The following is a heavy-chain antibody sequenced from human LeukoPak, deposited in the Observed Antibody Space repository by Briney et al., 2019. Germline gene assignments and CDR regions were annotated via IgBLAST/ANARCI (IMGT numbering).Heavy chain of an antibody. D-gene: IGHD6-13*01. Sequence: SETLSLTCAVYGGSFSGYYWSWIRQPPGKGLEWIGEINHSGSTNYNPSLKSRVTISVDTSKNQFSLKLSSVTAADTAVYYCARQEHRGIAAAALYNWFDPWGQGTLVTVSS. V-gene: IGHV4-34*01. CDR2: INHSGST. CDR1: GGSFSGYY. CDR3: ARQEHRGIAAAALYNWFDP. J-gene: IGHJ5*02.